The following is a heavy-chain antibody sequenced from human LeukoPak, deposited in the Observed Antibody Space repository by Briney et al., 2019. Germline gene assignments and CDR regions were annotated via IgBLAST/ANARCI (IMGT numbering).Heavy chain of an antibody. CDR2: IYYSGST. Sequence: PSETLSLTCTVSGGSISSGDYYWSWIRQPPGKGLEWIGYIYYSGSTYYNPSLKSRVTISVDTSKNQFSLKLSPVTAADTAVYYCARRGVPAIGGFDYWGQGTLVTVSS. V-gene: IGHV4-30-4*01. D-gene: IGHD4-23*01. CDR3: ARRGVPAIGGFDY. CDR1: GGSISSGDYY. J-gene: IGHJ4*02.